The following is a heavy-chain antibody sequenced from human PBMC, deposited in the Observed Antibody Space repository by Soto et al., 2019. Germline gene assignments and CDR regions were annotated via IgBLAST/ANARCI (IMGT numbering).Heavy chain of an antibody. CDR2: INPFKGDT. J-gene: IGHJ3*01. CDR3: ARVKVPAAILGAFDL. V-gene: IGHV1-18*01. Sequence: ASLKVSWKASGYTFSTYGITCVRQAPGQGLDWMGWINPFKGDTNSAARFQDRVTMTTDTSTRTAYMELRSLRSDDTAVYYCARVKVPAAILGAFDLWGQGTLVTVSS. D-gene: IGHD2-2*02. CDR1: GYTFSTYG.